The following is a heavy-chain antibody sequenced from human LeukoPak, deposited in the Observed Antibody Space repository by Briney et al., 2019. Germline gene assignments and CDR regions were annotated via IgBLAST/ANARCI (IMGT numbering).Heavy chain of an antibody. Sequence: GGSLRLSCAASGFTFSIYAMSWVRQAPGKGLEWVSAISGSGGSTYYADSVKGRFTISRDNSRNTLYLQMNSLRAEDTAVYYCAKPYYYGSGRGDYWGQGTLVTVSS. V-gene: IGHV3-23*01. D-gene: IGHD3-10*01. CDR3: AKPYYYGSGRGDY. J-gene: IGHJ4*02. CDR1: GFTFSIYA. CDR2: ISGSGGST.